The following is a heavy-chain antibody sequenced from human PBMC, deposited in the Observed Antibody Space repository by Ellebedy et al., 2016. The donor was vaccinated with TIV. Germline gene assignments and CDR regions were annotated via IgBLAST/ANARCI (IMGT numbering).Heavy chain of an antibody. J-gene: IGHJ4*02. CDR1: GFTFNSFA. V-gene: IGHV3-23*01. CDR2: ISNSGEST. D-gene: IGHD6-19*01. Sequence: GESLKISCVASGFTFNSFAMSWVRQAPGKGLEWVSTISNSGESTNNADSGKGRFTISRDNSKNTLYLQMNSLKDEDTAVYFCARFHSQWLGGFYFDSWGQGALVTVSS. CDR3: ARFHSQWLGGFYFDS.